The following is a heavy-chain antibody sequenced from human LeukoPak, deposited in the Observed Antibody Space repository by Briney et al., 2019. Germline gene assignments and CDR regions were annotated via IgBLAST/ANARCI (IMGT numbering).Heavy chain of an antibody. CDR1: GYTFTTYA. D-gene: IGHD1-7*01. CDR2: INAGNGNT. Sequence: GASVKVSCKVSGYTFTTYAMHWVRQAPGQRLEWMGWINAGNGNTKYSQEFQGRVTITRDTSASTAYMELSSLRSEDTAVYYCASRYNWNYAGGDDAFDIWGQGTMVTVSS. J-gene: IGHJ3*02. CDR3: ASRYNWNYAGGDDAFDI. V-gene: IGHV1-3*03.